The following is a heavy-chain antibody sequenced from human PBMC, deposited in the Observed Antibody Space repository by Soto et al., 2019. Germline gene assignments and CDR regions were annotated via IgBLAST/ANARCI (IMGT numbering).Heavy chain of an antibody. D-gene: IGHD3-3*01. Sequence: SETLSLTCTVSGGSISSSSYYWGWIRQPPGKGLEWIGSIYYSGSTYYNPSLKSRVTISVDTSKNQFSLKLSSVTAADTAVYYCWGYDFWSGYSFGMDVWGQGTTVTVSS. CDR1: GGSISSSSYY. CDR2: IYYSGST. CDR3: WGYDFWSGYSFGMDV. J-gene: IGHJ6*02. V-gene: IGHV4-39*01.